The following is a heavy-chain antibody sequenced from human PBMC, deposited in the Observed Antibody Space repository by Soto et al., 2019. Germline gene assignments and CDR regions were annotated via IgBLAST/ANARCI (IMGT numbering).Heavy chain of an antibody. D-gene: IGHD6-13*01. V-gene: IGHV3-21*01. CDR1: GFTFSSYS. CDR3: ARGRGAAGTDSVQYYGMDV. CDR2: ISSSSSYI. J-gene: IGHJ6*02. Sequence: EVQLVESGGGLVKPGGSLRLSCAASGFTFSSYSMNWVRQAPGKGLEWVSSISSSSSYIYYADSVKGRFTISRDNAKNSLYPPRNSLRAEDTAVYYCARGRGAAGTDSVQYYGMDVWGQGTTVTVSS.